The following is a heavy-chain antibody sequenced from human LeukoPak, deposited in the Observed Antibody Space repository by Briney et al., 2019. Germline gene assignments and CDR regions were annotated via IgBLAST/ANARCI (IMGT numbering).Heavy chain of an antibody. D-gene: IGHD2-15*01. CDR1: GFTFSSYA. Sequence: GGSLRLSCAASGFTFSSYAMSWVRQAPGKGLEWVSDINGSGGNTYYADSVKGRFTISRDNSKNTLYLQMNSLRAEDTALYYCARDGGDCSGDSCYVDYWGQGTLVTVSS. V-gene: IGHV3-23*01. CDR2: INGSGGNT. J-gene: IGHJ4*02. CDR3: ARDGGDCSGDSCYVDY.